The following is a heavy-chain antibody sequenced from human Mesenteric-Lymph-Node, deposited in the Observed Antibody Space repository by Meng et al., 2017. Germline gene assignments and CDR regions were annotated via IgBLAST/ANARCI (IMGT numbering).Heavy chain of an antibody. CDR1: AFTFSSYE. CDR3: AKDRGDTWRTASLFDP. J-gene: IGHJ5*02. D-gene: IGHD3-10*01. V-gene: IGHV3-48*03. CDR2: FRSSGRTI. Sequence: GESLKISCAASAFTFSSYEVNWVRQAPGRGLEWVSYFRSSGRTIFYADSVKGRFTISRDNAKNSLYLQMNSLRAEDTAVYYCAKDRGDTWRTASLFDPWGQGTLVTVSS.